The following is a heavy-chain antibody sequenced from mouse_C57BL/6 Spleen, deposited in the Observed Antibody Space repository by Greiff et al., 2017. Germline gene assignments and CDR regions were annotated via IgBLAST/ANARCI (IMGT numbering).Heavy chain of an antibody. J-gene: IGHJ4*01. CDR2: INPNNGGT. D-gene: IGHD2-4*01. CDR1: GYTFTDYN. CDR3: ARSAYDYDEAMDY. Sequence: EVMLQESGPELVKPGASVKIPCKASGYTFTDYNMDWVKQSHGKSLEWIGDINPNNGGTIYNQKFKGKATLTVDKSSSTAYMELRSLTSEDTAVYYCARSAYDYDEAMDYWGQGTSVTVSS. V-gene: IGHV1-18*01.